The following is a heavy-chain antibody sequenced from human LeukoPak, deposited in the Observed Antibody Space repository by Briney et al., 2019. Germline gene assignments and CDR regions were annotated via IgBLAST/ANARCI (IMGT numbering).Heavy chain of an antibody. CDR1: GFNFSSYW. CDR3: ARAGYYYDRYIDY. D-gene: IGHD3-22*01. J-gene: IGHJ4*02. CDR2: INSDGSST. Sequence: GGSLRLSCAASGFNFSSYWMHWDRQAPGKGLVWVSRINSDGSSTSYADSVKGRFTISRDNAKNTLYLQMNSLRAEDTAVYYCARAGYYYDRYIDYWGQGTLVTVSS. V-gene: IGHV3-74*01.